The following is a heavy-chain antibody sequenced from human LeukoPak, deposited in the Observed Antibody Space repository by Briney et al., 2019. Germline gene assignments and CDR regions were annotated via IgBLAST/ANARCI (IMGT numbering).Heavy chain of an antibody. V-gene: IGHV4-38-2*02. J-gene: IGHJ4*02. CDR1: GYSLSSAYY. Sequence: SETLSLTCTVSGYSLSSAYYWAWIRQPPGKGLEWIGSVYHSGSTYYNPSLKSRVTISVDTSKNQFSLKLSSVTAADTAVYYCARVPPFGFSYYFDYWGQGTLVTVSS. CDR3: ARVPPFGFSYYFDY. CDR2: VYHSGST. D-gene: IGHD3-10*01.